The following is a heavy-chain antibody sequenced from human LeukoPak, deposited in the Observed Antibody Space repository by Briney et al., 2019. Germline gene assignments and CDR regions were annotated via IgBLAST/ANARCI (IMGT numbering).Heavy chain of an antibody. Sequence: PGGSLRLSCAASGFTVSSNYMSWVRQAPGKGLERVSVIYSGGSTYYADSVKGRFTISRDNSKNTLYLQMNSLRAEDTAVYYCARYDSSGYYYYFDYWGQGTLVTVSS. J-gene: IGHJ4*02. D-gene: IGHD3-22*01. CDR1: GFTVSSNY. V-gene: IGHV3-53*01. CDR2: IYSGGST. CDR3: ARYDSSGYYYYFDY.